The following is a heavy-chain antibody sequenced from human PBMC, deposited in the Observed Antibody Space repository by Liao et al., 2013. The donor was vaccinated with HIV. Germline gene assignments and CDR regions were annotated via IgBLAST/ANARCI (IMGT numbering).Heavy chain of an antibody. V-gene: IGHV4-61*02. CDR1: GGSISSGSYY. CDR2: IYTSGTT. J-gene: IGHJ2*01. D-gene: IGHD6-13*01. Sequence: QVQLQESGPGLVKPSQTLSLTCTVSGGSISSGSYYWSWIRQPAGKGLEWIGRIYTSGTTYYNPSLKSRVTISLDTSKNQFSLKLSSVTAADTAVYYCARGPYSSSWSRNWYFDLWGRGTLVTVSS. CDR3: ARGPYSSSWSRNWYFDL.